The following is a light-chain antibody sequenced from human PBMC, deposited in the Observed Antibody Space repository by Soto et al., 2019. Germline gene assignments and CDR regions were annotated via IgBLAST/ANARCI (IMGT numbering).Light chain of an antibody. Sequence: DIQMTQSPSTLSASVGDRVTITCRASQSINSRLAWFQQKPGRAPKYLIQAASILQSGFPSRFAGSGSGTDFTLTINTLQPEDFATYYCLQVKSFPRTFGQGTKVDIK. CDR1: QSINSR. J-gene: IGKJ1*01. CDR2: AAS. CDR3: LQVKSFPRT. V-gene: IGKV1-12*01.